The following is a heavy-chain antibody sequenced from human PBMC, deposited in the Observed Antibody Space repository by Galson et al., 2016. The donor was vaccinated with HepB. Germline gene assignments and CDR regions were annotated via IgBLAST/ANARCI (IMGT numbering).Heavy chain of an antibody. V-gene: IGHV4-61*01. Sequence: SETLSLTCTVSGGSVRNGFHYWSWIRQPPGKGLEWIGCVYYSGGTNYNPSLKSRVTISVDTSKNQFSLKLRSVTAADTAVYYCATYYYDNYGYYPYWGQGTLVTVSS. D-gene: IGHD3-22*01. CDR1: GGSVRNGFHY. J-gene: IGHJ4*02. CDR2: VYYSGGT. CDR3: ATYYYDNYGYYPY.